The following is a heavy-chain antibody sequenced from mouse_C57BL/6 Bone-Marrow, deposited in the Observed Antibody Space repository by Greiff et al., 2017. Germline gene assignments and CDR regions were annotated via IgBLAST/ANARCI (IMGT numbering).Heavy chain of an antibody. Sequence: QVQLQQSGAELARPGASVKLSCKASGYTFTSYGIRWVKQRTGQGLEWIGEIYPRSGNTYYNETFKGKATLPADKSSSTAYMELRSLTSEDSAVYFCARWYYYGSSLDYWGQGTTLTVSS. CDR1: GYTFTSYG. D-gene: IGHD1-1*01. CDR2: IYPRSGNT. V-gene: IGHV1-81*01. CDR3: ARWYYYGSSLDY. J-gene: IGHJ2*01.